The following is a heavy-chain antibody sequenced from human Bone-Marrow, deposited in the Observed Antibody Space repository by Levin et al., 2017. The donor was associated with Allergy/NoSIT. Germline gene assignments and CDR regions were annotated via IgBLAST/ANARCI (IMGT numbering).Heavy chain of an antibody. J-gene: IGHJ6*02. Sequence: SGPTLVKDKQTLTLTCTFSEFSLSSYGTCVSWIRQPPGKALEWLALIDWDDDKYYSTSLKTRLTISKDTSRNEVVLTMTNMDPVDSATYYCARTQRITIFGVVHYTMDVWGQGTTVTVSS. V-gene: IGHV2-70*13. CDR1: EFSLSSYGTC. CDR3: ARTQRITIFGVVHYTMDV. CDR2: IDWDDDK. D-gene: IGHD3-3*01.